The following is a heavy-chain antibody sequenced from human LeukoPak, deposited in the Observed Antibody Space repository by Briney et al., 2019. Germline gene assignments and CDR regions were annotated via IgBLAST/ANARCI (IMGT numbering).Heavy chain of an antibody. CDR1: GGSISSYY. CDR2: IYTSGST. D-gene: IGHD4-17*01. Sequence: PSETLSLTCTVSGGSISSYYWSWIRQPPGKGLEWIGRIYTSGSTNYNPSLKSRVTMSVDTSKNQFSLKLSSVTAADTAVYYCARDGGTVTDYYYYYYGMDVWGQGTTVTVSS. CDR3: ARDGGTVTDYYYYYYGMDV. V-gene: IGHV4-4*07. J-gene: IGHJ6*02.